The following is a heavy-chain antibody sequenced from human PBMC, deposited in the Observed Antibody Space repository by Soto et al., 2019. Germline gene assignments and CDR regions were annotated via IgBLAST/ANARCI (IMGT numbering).Heavy chain of an antibody. J-gene: IGHJ3*02. CDR2: IIPICGTA. Sequence: QVQLVQSGAEVKKPGSSVKVSCRASGRTFSSYAISWVRQAPGQGLEWMGGIIPICGTANYAQKFHGSVKITADKATSTAYMELSRLRSEDTALYYCAGGLQDPGGSGYCEAFDIWGKGTMVTVSS. V-gene: IGHV1-69*06. CDR3: AGGLQDPGGSGYCEAFDI. CDR1: GRTFSSYA. D-gene: IGHD3-22*01.